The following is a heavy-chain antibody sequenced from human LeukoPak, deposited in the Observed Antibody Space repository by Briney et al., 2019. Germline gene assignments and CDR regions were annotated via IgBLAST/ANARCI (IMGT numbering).Heavy chain of an antibody. J-gene: IGHJ4*02. D-gene: IGHD6-13*01. V-gene: IGHV4-59*01. CDR1: GGSITSYY. Sequence: PSETLSLTCTVSGGSITSYYWSWIRQFPGKGLEWIGYIYYSGSTNYNPSLKSRVTISVDTSKNQFSLKLSSVTAADTAVYYCARGGIAAAGMAPYYFDYWGQGTLVTVSS. CDR2: IYYSGST. CDR3: ARGGIAAAGMAPYYFDY.